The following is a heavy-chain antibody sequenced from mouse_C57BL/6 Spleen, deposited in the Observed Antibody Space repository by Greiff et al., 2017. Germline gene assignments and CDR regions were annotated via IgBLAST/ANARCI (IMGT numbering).Heavy chain of an antibody. V-gene: IGHV1-81*01. CDR3: AGYYESSAWFAY. D-gene: IGHD2-4*01. Sequence: VMLVESGAELARPGASVKLSCKASGYTFTSYGISWVKQRTGQGLEWIGELYPRSGNTYYNEKFKGKATLTADKSSSTAYMELRSLTSADSAVYFCAGYYESSAWFAYWGQGTLVTVSA. CDR2: LYPRSGNT. CDR1: GYTFTSYG. J-gene: IGHJ3*01.